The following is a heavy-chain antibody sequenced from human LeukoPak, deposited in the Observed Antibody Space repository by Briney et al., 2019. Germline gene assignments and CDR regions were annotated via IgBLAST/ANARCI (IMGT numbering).Heavy chain of an antibody. CDR3: ARAITMVLGVIWWFDP. CDR1: GYTFTSYY. CDR2: INPSGGST. J-gene: IGHJ5*02. Sequence: ASVKVSCKASGYTFTSYYMHWVRQAPGQGLEWMGIINPSGGSTSYAQKFQGRVTMTRDTSTSTVYMELSSLRSEDTAVYYCARAITMVLGVIWWFDPWGQGTLVTVSS. V-gene: IGHV1-46*01. D-gene: IGHD3-10*01.